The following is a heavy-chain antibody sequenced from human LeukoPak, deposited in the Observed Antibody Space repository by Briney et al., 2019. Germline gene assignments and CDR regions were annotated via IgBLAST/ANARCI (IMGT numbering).Heavy chain of an antibody. CDR1: GFTFSGSA. D-gene: IGHD5-18*01. V-gene: IGHV3-73*01. CDR3: TTPEGPDTAMVN. J-gene: IGHJ4*02. Sequence: PGGSLRLSCAASGFTFSGSAMHWVRQASGKGLEWVGRIRSKANSYATAYAASVKGRFTISRDDSKNTAYLQMNSLKTEDTAVYYCTTPEGPDTAMVNGGQGTLVTVSS. CDR2: IRSKANSYAT.